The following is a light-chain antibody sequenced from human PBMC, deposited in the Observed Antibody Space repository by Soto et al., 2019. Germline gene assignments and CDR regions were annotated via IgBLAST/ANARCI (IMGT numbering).Light chain of an antibody. V-gene: IGLV1-51*01. CDR3: GSWDSSMSAYV. Sequence: QSVLTQPPSVSAAPGQKVTISCSGSSSNIGGNSVSWYQQLPGTAPKLLIYDDNKRPSGIPDRFSGSKSGTSATPGITGFQTGEEADYYCGSWDSSMSAYVFGTGTKVTVL. CDR1: SSNIGGNS. J-gene: IGLJ1*01. CDR2: DDN.